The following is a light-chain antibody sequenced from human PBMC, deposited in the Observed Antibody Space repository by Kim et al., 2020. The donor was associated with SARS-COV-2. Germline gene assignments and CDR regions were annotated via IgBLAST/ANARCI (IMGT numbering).Light chain of an antibody. CDR1: QSIDIY. J-gene: IGKJ4*01. V-gene: IGKV1-39*01. CDR3: QQYYGIVT. Sequence: DIQMTQSTSSLSASVGDRLTITCRASQSIDIYLSWYQQKPGKAPKLLIYAASNLQSGVPSRFSCSGSGTDFTLTISSLQPEDFATYYCQQYYGIVTFGGGTTLEIK. CDR2: AAS.